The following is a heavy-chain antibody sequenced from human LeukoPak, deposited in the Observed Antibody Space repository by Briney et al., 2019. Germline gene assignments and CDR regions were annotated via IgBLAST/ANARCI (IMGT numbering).Heavy chain of an antibody. V-gene: IGHV3-20*04. J-gene: IGHJ4*02. D-gene: IGHD1-26*01. Sequence: GGSLRLSCAASGFTFSDYGMRWVRQAPGQRLEWVSGINWNGGSEVYADSVKGRSTISRDNAKNSLYLQMNSLSAEDTALYSCARDYIRPSFVGATTCVDYWGQGTLVTASS. CDR1: GFTFSDYG. CDR3: ARDYIRPSFVGATTCVDY. CDR2: INWNGGSE.